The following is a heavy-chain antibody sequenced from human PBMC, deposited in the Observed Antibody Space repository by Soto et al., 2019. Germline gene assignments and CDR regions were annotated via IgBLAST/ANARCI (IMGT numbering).Heavy chain of an antibody. D-gene: IGHD1-26*01. CDR1: GFTFSSYA. CDR2: ISGSGGST. V-gene: IGHV3-23*01. J-gene: IGHJ4*02. CDR3: ARRGSGSYYDY. Sequence: EVQLLESGGGLVQPGGSLRLSCAASGFTFSSYAMRWGRQAPGKGLEWVSAISGSGGSTYYADSVKGRFTISRDNSKNTLYLQTNSLRAEDTAVYYCARRGSGSYYDYWGQGTLVTVSS.